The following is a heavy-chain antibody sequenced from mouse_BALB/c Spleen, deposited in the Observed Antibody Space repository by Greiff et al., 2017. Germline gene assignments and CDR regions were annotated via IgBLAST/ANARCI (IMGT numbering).Heavy chain of an antibody. CDR1: GFAFSSYD. Sequence: EVQRVESGGGLVKPGGSLKLSCAASGFAFSSYDMSWVRQTPEKRLEWVAYISSGGGSTYYPDTVKGRFTISRDNAKNTLYLQMSSLKSEDTAMYYCARPYYRYYYFDYWGQGTTLTVSS. CDR2: ISSGGGST. D-gene: IGHD2-14*01. V-gene: IGHV5-12-1*01. CDR3: ARPYYRYYYFDY. J-gene: IGHJ2*01.